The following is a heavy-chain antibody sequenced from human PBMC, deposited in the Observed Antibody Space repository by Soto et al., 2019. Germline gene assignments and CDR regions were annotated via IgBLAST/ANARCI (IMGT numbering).Heavy chain of an antibody. V-gene: IGHV4-30-4*01. CDR3: ARDSAGGYCSSTSCYSNWFDP. J-gene: IGHJ5*02. CDR2: IYYSGST. D-gene: IGHD2-2*01. Sequence: SETLSLTCTVSGGSISSGDYYWSWIRQPPGKGLEWIGYIYYSGSTYYNPSLKSRVTISVDTSKNQFSLKLSSVTAADTAVYYCARDSAGGYCSSTSCYSNWFDPWGQGTLVTVSS. CDR1: GGSISSGDYY.